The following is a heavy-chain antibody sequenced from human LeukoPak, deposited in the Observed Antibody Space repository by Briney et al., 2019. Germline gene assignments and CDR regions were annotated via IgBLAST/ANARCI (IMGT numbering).Heavy chain of an antibody. V-gene: IGHV3-21*01. CDR1: GFTFSSYS. J-gene: IGHJ6*02. CDR2: ISSSSSYI. D-gene: IGHD2-2*01. Sequence: GGSLRLSCAASGFTFSSYSMNLVRQAPGKRLEWVSSISSSSSYIYYADSVKGRFTISRDNAKNSLYLQMNSLRAEDTAVYYCARGARIKDIVVVPAAAMIVNYYGMDVWGQGTTVTVSS. CDR3: ARGARIKDIVVVPAAAMIVNYYGMDV.